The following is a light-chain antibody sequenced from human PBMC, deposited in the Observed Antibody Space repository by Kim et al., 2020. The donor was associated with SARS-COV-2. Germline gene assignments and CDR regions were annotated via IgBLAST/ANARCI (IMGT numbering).Light chain of an antibody. J-gene: IGKJ4*01. Sequence: SPRERATLSCRASQSVSSIYLAWYQQKSGRAPRLLIYGASNRVTGTPDRFSGSGSGTDFTLTISRLEPEDFAVYYCQQYSRSPLTFGGGTKVDIK. CDR2: GAS. CDR1: QSVSSIY. CDR3: QQYSRSPLT. V-gene: IGKV3-20*01.